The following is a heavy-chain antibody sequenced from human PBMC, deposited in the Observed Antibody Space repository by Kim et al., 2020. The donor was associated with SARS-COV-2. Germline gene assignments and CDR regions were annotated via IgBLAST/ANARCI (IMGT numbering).Heavy chain of an antibody. CDR3: TRVFGTSFAGGGYFGV. Sequence: PVRGRFTISRDDSRNTRYLQMNSLRTEDTAVYYCTRVFGTSFAGGGYFGVWGQGTTVTVSS. D-gene: IGHD3-3*01. V-gene: IGHV3-15*01. J-gene: IGHJ6*02.